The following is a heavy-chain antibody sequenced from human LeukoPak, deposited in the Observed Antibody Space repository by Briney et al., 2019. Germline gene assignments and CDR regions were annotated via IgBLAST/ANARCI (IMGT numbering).Heavy chain of an antibody. Sequence: SETLSLTCTVSGGSISSYYWSWIRQPPGKGLEWIGYIYYSGSTNYNPSLKSRVTISIDTSKNQFSLKLRSVTAADTAVYYCAREDAEQMDNSFDIWGQGTMVTVSS. CDR3: AREDAEQMDNSFDI. J-gene: IGHJ3*02. D-gene: IGHD5-24*01. CDR2: IYYSGST. CDR1: GGSISSYY. V-gene: IGHV4-59*12.